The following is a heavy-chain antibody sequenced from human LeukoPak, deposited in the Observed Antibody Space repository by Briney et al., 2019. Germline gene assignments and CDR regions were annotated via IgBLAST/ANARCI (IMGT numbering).Heavy chain of an antibody. Sequence: SETLSLTCAVYGGSFSDYYWSWIRQPPGKGLEWIGEINHSGSTNYNPSLKSRVTISVDTSKNQFSLKVRSVTAADTAVFYCARVRVGMIRGARYAMDVWGKGTTVTVSS. V-gene: IGHV4-34*01. CDR2: INHSGST. CDR3: ARVRVGMIRGARYAMDV. CDR1: GGSFSDYY. J-gene: IGHJ6*04. D-gene: IGHD3-10*01.